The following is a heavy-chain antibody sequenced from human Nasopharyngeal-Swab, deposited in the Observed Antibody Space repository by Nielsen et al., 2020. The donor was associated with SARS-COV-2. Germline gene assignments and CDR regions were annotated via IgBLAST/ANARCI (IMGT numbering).Heavy chain of an antibody. CDR1: EFSFNKYA. CDR3: SRRGPLDSLEV. J-gene: IGHJ3*01. D-gene: IGHD1-26*01. Sequence: GESLKISCTGSEFSFNKYAVHWVRQAPGKGLEWVAVISYDGSTILYGDAVKGRFTISRDKSKSTVYLQMDSLRSDDTAVYYCSRRGPLDSLEVWGQGTMVTVSS. V-gene: IGHV3-30-3*01. CDR2: ISYDGSTI.